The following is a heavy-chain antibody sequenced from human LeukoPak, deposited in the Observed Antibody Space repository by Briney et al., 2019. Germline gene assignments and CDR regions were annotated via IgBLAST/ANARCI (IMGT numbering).Heavy chain of an antibody. D-gene: IGHD4-17*01. CDR2: IWYDGSNK. J-gene: IGHJ4*02. V-gene: IGHV3-33*01. Sequence: GGSLRLSCAASGFTFSSYGMHWVRQAPGKGLERVAVIWYDGSNKYYADSVKGRFTISRDNSKNTLYLQMNSLRAQDTAVYYCARDPSGDYATPDYWGQGTLVTVSS. CDR1: GFTFSSYG. CDR3: ARDPSGDYATPDY.